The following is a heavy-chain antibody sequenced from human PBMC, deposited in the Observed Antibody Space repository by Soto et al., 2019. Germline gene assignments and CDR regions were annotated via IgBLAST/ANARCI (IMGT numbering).Heavy chain of an antibody. Sequence: QVQLVQSGAEVKKPGASVKVSCKASGYIFTSYGISWVRQAPGEGLEWVGWISNYNGITNYAQKVQGRVTMNTDRSTSTAYMELRSLRSDDTAVYYCAESMGGSGTYVSWGQGTLVTVSS. CDR2: ISNYNGIT. J-gene: IGHJ4*02. D-gene: IGHD3-10*01. V-gene: IGHV1-18*01. CDR1: GYIFTSYG. CDR3: AESMGGSGTYVS.